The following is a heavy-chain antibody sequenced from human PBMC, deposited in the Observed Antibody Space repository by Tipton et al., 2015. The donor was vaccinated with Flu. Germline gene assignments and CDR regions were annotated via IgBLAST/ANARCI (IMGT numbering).Heavy chain of an antibody. J-gene: IGHJ4*02. Sequence: LRLSCAVSGISIRSSNYYWGWIRQPPGKGLEWIGNIFHSGNTYHNPSLKSRVTISVDTSKNQFSLKLSSVTEADTAVYYCSRGLYGSGSYQRRYFEYWGQGTLVTVSS. CDR3: SRGLYGSGSYQRRYFEY. CDR1: GISIRSSNYY. CDR2: IFHSGNT. D-gene: IGHD3-10*01. V-gene: IGHV4-39*07.